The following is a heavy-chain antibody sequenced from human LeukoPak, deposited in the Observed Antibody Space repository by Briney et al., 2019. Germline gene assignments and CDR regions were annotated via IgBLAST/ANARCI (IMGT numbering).Heavy chain of an antibody. CDR2: IYYSGST. J-gene: IGHJ4*02. CDR3: ARQVREYCSGGSCYPHDY. CDR1: GGSISSSSYY. V-gene: IGHV4-39*01. Sequence: SETLSLTCTVSGGSISSSSYYWGWIRQPPGKGLEWIGSIYYSGSTYYNPSLKSRVTISVDTSKNQFPLKLSSVTAADTAVYYCARQVREYCSGGSCYPHDYWGQGTLVTVSS. D-gene: IGHD2-15*01.